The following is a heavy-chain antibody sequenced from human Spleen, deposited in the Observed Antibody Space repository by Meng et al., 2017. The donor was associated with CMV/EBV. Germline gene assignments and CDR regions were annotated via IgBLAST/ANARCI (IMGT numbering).Heavy chain of an antibody. J-gene: IGHJ4*02. D-gene: IGHD3-22*01. V-gene: IGHV1-2*06. CDR1: GYPFSSYD. CDR3: ARLHDSRYYYDSRDY. CDR2: INPNTGGA. Sequence: ASVKVSCKASGYPFSSYDINWVRLVPGQGLEWMGRINPNTGGASYAQKFQGRVTMTRDTSISTAYMELSRLRSDDTAVYYCARLHDSRYYYDSRDYWGQGTLVTVSS.